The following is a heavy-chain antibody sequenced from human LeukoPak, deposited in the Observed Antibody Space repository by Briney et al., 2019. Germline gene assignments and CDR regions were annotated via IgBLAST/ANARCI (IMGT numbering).Heavy chain of an antibody. D-gene: IGHD2-2*01. CDR1: GGSISGSSYY. CDR2: MYYSGST. Sequence: SETLSLTCIVSGGSISGSSYYWGWIRQPPGKGLEWIGSMYYSGSTYYNPSLKSRVTISVDTSKNQFSLKLSSVTAADTAVYYCASYCSSTSCYPDAFDIWGQGTMVTVSS. CDR3: ASYCSSTSCYPDAFDI. V-gene: IGHV4-39*07. J-gene: IGHJ3*02.